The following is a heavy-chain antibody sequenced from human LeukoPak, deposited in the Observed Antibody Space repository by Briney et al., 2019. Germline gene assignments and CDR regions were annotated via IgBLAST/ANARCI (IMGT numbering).Heavy chain of an antibody. J-gene: IGHJ1*01. CDR2: ISGYNGNT. CDR3: ARVGDSGSFQH. V-gene: IGHV1-18*01. Sequence: GASVKVSCKASGYTFTSYDISWVRQAPGQGLERMGWISGYNGNTNYAQKLQGRVTMTTDTSTSTAYMELRSLRSDDTAVYYCARVGDSGSFQHWGQGTLVTVSS. CDR1: GYTFTSYD. D-gene: IGHD1-26*01.